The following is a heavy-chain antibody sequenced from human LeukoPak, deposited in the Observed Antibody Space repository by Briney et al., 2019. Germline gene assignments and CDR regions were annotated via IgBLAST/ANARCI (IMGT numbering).Heavy chain of an antibody. CDR1: GLTFSSYA. J-gene: IGHJ3*01. CDR3: ARAPSGYDRVGSMEGD. D-gene: IGHD5-12*01. Sequence: PGGSLRLSCAASGLTFSSYAMSWVRQAPGKGLEWVSAISGSGDSTFYADSVKGRFTISRDNSKNTLYLQMNSLRAEDTAVYYCARAPSGYDRVGSMEGDWGQGTMVTVSS. CDR2: ISGSGDST. V-gene: IGHV3-23*01.